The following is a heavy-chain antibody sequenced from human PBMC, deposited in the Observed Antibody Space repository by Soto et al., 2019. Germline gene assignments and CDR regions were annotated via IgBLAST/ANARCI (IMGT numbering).Heavy chain of an antibody. CDR3: AAEFRGYYYGSGSYYNSFDY. CDR2: IVVGSGNT. J-gene: IGHJ4*02. V-gene: IGHV1-58*01. CDR1: GFTFTSSA. Sequence: ASVKVSCKASGFTFTSSAVQWVRQARGQRLEWIGWIVVGSGNTNYAQKFQERVTITRDMSKSTAYMELSSLRSEDTAVYYCAAEFRGYYYGSGSYYNSFDYWGQGTLVTVSS. D-gene: IGHD3-10*01.